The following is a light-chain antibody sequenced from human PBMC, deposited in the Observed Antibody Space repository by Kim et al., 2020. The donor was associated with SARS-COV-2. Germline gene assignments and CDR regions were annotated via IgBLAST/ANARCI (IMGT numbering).Light chain of an antibody. V-gene: IGKV1-39*01. CDR3: QQSYNFPRT. J-gene: IGKJ1*01. Sequence: DIQMTQSPSSLSASVGDRVTITCRASQSVSGWLNWYQQKPGKAPHLLIYRTSTLQTGVPPRFSGSASGTEFTLTINTLQPEDFATYYCQQSYNFPRTFGQGTKVDIK. CDR1: QSVSGW. CDR2: RTS.